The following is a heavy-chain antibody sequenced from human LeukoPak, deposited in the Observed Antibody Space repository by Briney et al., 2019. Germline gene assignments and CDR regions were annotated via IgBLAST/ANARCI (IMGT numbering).Heavy chain of an antibody. D-gene: IGHD5-24*01. CDR1: GGSFTGYY. CDR3: ARERDGYDY. CDR2: IYYSGST. Sequence: SETLSLSCVMYGGSFTGYYWSWIRQSPGKGLEWIGSIYYSGSTYYNPSLKSRVTISVDTSKNQFSLKLSSVTAADTAVYYCARERDGYDYWGQGTLVTVSS. J-gene: IGHJ4*02. V-gene: IGHV4-34*01.